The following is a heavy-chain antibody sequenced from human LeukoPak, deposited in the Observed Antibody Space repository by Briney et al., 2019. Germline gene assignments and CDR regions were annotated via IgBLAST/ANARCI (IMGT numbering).Heavy chain of an antibody. CDR1: GFTFSSFA. V-gene: IGHV3-23*01. CDR2: FSGSGGST. Sequence: PGGSLRLSCAASGFTFSSFAMSWVRQAPGKGLEWVSTFSGSGGSTYYADSVKGRFTISRDNAKNSFYLQMNSLRAEDTALYYCARDRGGIGYYMDVWGKGTTVTVSS. J-gene: IGHJ6*03. D-gene: IGHD3-16*02. CDR3: ARDRGGIGYYMDV.